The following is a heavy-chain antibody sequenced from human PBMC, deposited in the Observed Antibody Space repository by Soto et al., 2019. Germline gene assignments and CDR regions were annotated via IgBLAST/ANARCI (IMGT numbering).Heavy chain of an antibody. J-gene: IGHJ4*02. V-gene: IGHV1-18*01. D-gene: IGHD3-22*01. CDR2: ISAYNGNT. CDR1: GYTFGTSG. CDR3: ARSGHYYDSSGYAN. Sequence: QVKLVQSGAEVKKPGTSMKVSCKASGYTFGTSGISWIRQAPGQGLEWMGWISAYNGNTNYEQKLQDRVTMTTDTSTNTAYLELRSLRSDDTAVYYWARSGHYYDSSGYANWGQGTLVTVSS.